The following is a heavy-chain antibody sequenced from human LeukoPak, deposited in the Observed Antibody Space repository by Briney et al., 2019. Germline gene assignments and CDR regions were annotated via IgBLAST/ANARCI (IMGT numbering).Heavy chain of an antibody. D-gene: IGHD2-21*01. Sequence: GGSLRLSCAASGFTFSSYRMSWVRQAPGKGLEWVANIKQDGSEEYYVDSVKGRFTISRDNAKNSLYLQMNSLRAEDTAVYYCAIVVVNIGYYWGQGTLVTVSS. V-gene: IGHV3-7*01. CDR3: AIVVVNIGYY. CDR1: GFTFSSYR. J-gene: IGHJ4*02. CDR2: IKQDGSEE.